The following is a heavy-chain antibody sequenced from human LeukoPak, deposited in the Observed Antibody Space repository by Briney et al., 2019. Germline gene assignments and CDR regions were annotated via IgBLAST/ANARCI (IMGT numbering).Heavy chain of an antibody. CDR2: IYYSGST. CDR3: ARHRGRNGGYVFDY. Sequence: SETLSLTCTVSGGSISSYYWSWIRQPPGKGLEWIGYIYYSGSTNYNPSLKSRVTISVDTSKNQFSLKLSSVTAADTALYFCARHRGRNGGYVFDYWGQGTLVTVSS. J-gene: IGHJ4*02. V-gene: IGHV4-59*08. CDR1: GGSISSYY. D-gene: IGHD2-8*01.